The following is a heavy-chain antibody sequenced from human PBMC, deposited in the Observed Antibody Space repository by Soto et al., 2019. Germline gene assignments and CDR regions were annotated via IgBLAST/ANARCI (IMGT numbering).Heavy chain of an antibody. J-gene: IGHJ6*02. Sequence: SQTLSLTFAISGDSVSTNIAAWSWIRQSPSRGLEWLGRTLYRSSKWYNEYAVSVKSRMTINPDTSKNQFSLQLNSVTPEDTAVYYCARDAAPTMNYPHGMDVWGQGSAVTVSS. V-gene: IGHV6-1*01. CDR2: TLYRSSKWYN. CDR1: GDSVSTNIAA. CDR3: ARDAAPTMNYPHGMDV. D-gene: IGHD3-22*01.